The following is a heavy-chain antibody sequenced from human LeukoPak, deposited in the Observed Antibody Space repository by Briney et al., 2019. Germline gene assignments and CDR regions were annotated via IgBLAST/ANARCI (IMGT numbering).Heavy chain of an antibody. CDR3: AREAEDGGNKIGRWFDP. D-gene: IGHD4-23*01. CDR1: GGSISSGGYY. J-gene: IGHJ5*02. Sequence: PSQTLSLTCTVSGGSISSGGYYWSWIRQPPGKGLEWIGYIYHSGSTYYNPSLKSRVTISVDRSKNQFSLKLSSVTAADTAVYYCAREAEDGGNKIGRWFDPWGQGTLVTVSS. V-gene: IGHV4-30-2*01. CDR2: IYHSGST.